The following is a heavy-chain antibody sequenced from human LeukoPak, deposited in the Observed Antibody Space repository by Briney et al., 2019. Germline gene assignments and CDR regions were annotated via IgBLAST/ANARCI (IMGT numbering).Heavy chain of an antibody. Sequence: PSETLSLTCTVSGGSISSYYWSWIRQPPGKGLEWIGYIYYSGSTNYNPSLKSRVTISVDTSKNQFSLKLSSVTAADTAVYYCASKDDSSGYYGVTYWGQGALVTVSS. D-gene: IGHD3-22*01. CDR3: ASKDDSSGYYGVTY. CDR2: IYYSGST. J-gene: IGHJ4*02. CDR1: GGSISSYY. V-gene: IGHV4-59*01.